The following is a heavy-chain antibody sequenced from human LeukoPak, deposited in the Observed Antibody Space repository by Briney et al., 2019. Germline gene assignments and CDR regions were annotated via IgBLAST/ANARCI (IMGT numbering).Heavy chain of an antibody. CDR3: ARDGFTGPDTAYLDY. V-gene: IGHV3-74*01. CDR1: GFTFGSHA. Sequence: GGSLRLSCLASGFTFGSHAMHWVRQAPGEGLVWVSRLKHDGSDPSYADSVKGPFTISRGSAKTTLYLQMSSLRAEDTAVYYCARDGFTGPDTAYLDYWGQGTPVTVSS. D-gene: IGHD2-21*02. J-gene: IGHJ4*02. CDR2: LKHDGSDP.